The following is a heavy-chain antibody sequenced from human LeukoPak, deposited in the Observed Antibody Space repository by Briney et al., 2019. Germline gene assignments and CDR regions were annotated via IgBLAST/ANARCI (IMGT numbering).Heavy chain of an antibody. Sequence: ASVKVSCKASGGSFSIYGISWVRQAPGQGLEWVGRIIPIFGTANYAQKFQDRVNITADKSTSIVYMELSSLRSEDTAVYYCARRTTSVAFDIWGQGTMVTVSS. V-gene: IGHV1-69*06. CDR1: GGSFSIYG. CDR3: ARRTTSVAFDI. J-gene: IGHJ3*02. CDR2: IIPIFGTA. D-gene: IGHD2-2*01.